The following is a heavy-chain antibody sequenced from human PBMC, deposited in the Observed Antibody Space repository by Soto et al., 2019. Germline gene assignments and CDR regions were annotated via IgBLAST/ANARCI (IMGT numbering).Heavy chain of an antibody. D-gene: IGHD3-16*01. CDR3: ARDNSILGAPFQD. V-gene: IGHV3-53*02. CDR2: IYADGGT. J-gene: IGHJ1*01. CDR1: GFTVSSNS. Sequence: EVELVETGGGLIQPGGSLRLSCVVSGFTVSSNSMSWVRQAPGKGLEWVSLIYADGGTYYGDSVKGRFTISRDTSKNTVSLQMTSLRADDTAVYYCARDNSILGAPFQDWGQGTLVTVSS.